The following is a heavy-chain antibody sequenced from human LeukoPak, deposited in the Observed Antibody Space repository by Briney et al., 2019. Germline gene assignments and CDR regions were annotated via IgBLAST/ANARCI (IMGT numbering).Heavy chain of an antibody. CDR1: GFTVSSNY. D-gene: IGHD4-17*01. J-gene: IGHJ3*02. V-gene: IGHV3-53*01. Sequence: GGSLRLSCAASGFTVSSNYMSWVRQAPGKGLEWVSVIYSGGSTYYADSVKGRFTISRDNSKNTLYLQMNSLRAEDTAVYYCARDFDYGDYVDAFDIWGQGTMVTVSS. CDR2: IYSGGST. CDR3: ARDFDYGDYVDAFDI.